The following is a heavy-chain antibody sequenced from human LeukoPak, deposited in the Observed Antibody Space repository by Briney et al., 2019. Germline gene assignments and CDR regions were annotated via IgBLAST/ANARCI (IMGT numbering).Heavy chain of an antibody. Sequence: PSETLSLTCTVSDASISSSSYYWGWIRQPPGRGLEWIGSIYYSGSTYYNPSLKSRVTISVDTSKNQFSLKLSSVTAADTAVYYCARSSGSYRPNKFDYWGQGTLVTVSS. J-gene: IGHJ4*02. CDR1: DASISSSSYY. V-gene: IGHV4-39*01. D-gene: IGHD1-26*01. CDR2: IYYSGST. CDR3: ARSSGSYRPNKFDY.